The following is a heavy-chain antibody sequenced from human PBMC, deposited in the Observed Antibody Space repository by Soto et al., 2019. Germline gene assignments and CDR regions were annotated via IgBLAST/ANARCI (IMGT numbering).Heavy chain of an antibody. CDR3: ASARPAAAGYYHHCLDV. Sequence: SAKVSCKASAGTFISYGISGVRHAPGQGLEWMVGIIPIFGTANYAQKFQGRVTITADESTSTAYMELSSLRTEDTAVYYCASARPAAAGYYHHCLDVWGRGPTVTVSS. J-gene: IGHJ6*02. V-gene: IGHV1-69*13. CDR1: AGTFISYG. D-gene: IGHD6-13*01. CDR2: IIPIFGTA.